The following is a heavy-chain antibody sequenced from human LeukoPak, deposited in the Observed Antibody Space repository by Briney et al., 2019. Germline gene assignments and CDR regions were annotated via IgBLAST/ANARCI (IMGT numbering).Heavy chain of an antibody. CDR1: GGSISSGGYY. D-gene: IGHD2-2*01. CDR2: IYRSGST. Sequence: PSETLSLTCTVSGGSISSGGYYWSWIRQPPGKGLEWIGYIYRSGSTYYNPSLKSRVTISVDRSKNQFSLKLSSVTAADTAVYYCAVVPVGPESPPFDYWGQGTLVTVSS. CDR3: AVVPVGPESPPFDY. V-gene: IGHV4-30-2*01. J-gene: IGHJ4*02.